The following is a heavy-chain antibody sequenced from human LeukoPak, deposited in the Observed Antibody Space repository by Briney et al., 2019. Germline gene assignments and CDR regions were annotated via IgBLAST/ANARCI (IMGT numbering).Heavy chain of an antibody. V-gene: IGHV1-2*02. CDR1: GYTFSGYY. CDR2: INPKSGGT. Sequence: ASVKVSCKASGYTFSGYYMHWVRQAPGQGPEWMGWINPKSGGTNEAQKFHDRVTMTRDTSIRTAYMEVSRLRSDDTAVYYCARGPSITMVRGGQWYYYMDVWGKGTTVTISS. J-gene: IGHJ6*03. CDR3: ARGPSITMVRGGQWYYYMDV. D-gene: IGHD3-10*01.